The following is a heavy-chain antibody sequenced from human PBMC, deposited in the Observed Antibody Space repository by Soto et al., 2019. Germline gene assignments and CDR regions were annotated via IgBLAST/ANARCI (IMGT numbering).Heavy chain of an antibody. CDR1: GYSISSDYS. CDR3: ARENYYDGSGYYYYFEY. Sequence: SETLSLTCAVSGYSISSDYSWGWIRQPPGKGLECIGSIFHSGSTYYNPSLKSRVTISIDTSRNHFSLKLSSVTAADTGVYYCARENYYDGSGYYYYFEYWGHGTLVTVSS. V-gene: IGHV4-38-2*02. D-gene: IGHD3-22*01. CDR2: IFHSGST. J-gene: IGHJ4*01.